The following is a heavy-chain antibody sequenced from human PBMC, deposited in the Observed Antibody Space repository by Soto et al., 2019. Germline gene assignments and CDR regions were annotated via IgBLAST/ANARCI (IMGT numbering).Heavy chain of an antibody. CDR3: ARLTGVTDAFDI. D-gene: IGHD5-18*01. CDR1: GYTFTSYY. CDR2: INPSGGST. Sequence: ASVKVSCKASGYTFTSYYMHWVRQAPGQGLEWMGIINPSGGSTSYAQKFQGRVTMTRDESTSTAYMELSSLRSEDTAVYYCARLTGVTDAFDIWGQGTMVTVSS. J-gene: IGHJ3*02. V-gene: IGHV1-46*01.